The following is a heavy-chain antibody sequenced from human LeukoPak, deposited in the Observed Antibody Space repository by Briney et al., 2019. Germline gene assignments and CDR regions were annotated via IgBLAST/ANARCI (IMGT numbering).Heavy chain of an antibody. J-gene: IGHJ4*02. V-gene: IGHV3-48*04. CDR3: ARGKLRYFDWLLPLDY. D-gene: IGHD3-9*01. CDR2: ISSSSSTI. Sequence: PGGSLRLSCAASGFTFSSYSMNWVRQAPGKGLEWVSYISSSSSTIYYADSVKGRFTISRDNAKNSLYLQMNSLRAEDTAVYYCARGKLRYFDWLLPLDYWGQGTLVTVSS. CDR1: GFTFSSYS.